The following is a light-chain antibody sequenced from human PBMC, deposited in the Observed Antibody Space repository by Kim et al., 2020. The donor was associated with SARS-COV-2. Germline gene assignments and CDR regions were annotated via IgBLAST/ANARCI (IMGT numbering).Light chain of an antibody. V-gene: IGLV7-46*01. J-gene: IGLJ3*02. CDR3: LLSDSGAQV. CDR1: TGPVTSGHY. CDR2: NTT. Sequence: GGTVTLTCSSSTGPVTSGHYPYWFQQRPAQAPRRVIYNTTTKHASTPARFSGARLAGKAALTVSGAQHEDEAEYYCLLSDSGAQVFGGGTKVTVL.